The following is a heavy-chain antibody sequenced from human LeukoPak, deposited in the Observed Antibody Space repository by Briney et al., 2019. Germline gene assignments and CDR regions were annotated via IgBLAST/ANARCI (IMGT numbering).Heavy chain of an antibody. V-gene: IGHV1-2*02. Sequence: ASVKVSCKASGGTFSSYAISWERQAPGQGLEWMGWINPNSGGTNYAQKFQGRVTMTRDTSISTAYMELSRLRSDDTAVYYCAREVAGTGGDAFDIWGQGTMVTVSS. CDR2: INPNSGGT. J-gene: IGHJ3*02. D-gene: IGHD6-19*01. CDR1: GGTFSSYA. CDR3: AREVAGTGGDAFDI.